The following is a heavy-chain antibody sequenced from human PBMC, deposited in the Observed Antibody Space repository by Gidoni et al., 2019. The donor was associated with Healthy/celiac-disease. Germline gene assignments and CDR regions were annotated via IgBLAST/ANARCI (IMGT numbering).Heavy chain of an antibody. J-gene: IGHJ4*02. CDR2: ISGSGGST. Sequence: EVQLLESGGGLVQPGGSLRLSCAAPGFTLRSYAMSWVRQAPGKGLEWVSSISGSGGSTYYADSVKGRFTISRDNSKNTLYLQMNSLRAEDTAVYYCAKDPKYYYDSSGYWLDYWGQGTLVTVSS. CDR3: AKDPKYYYDSSGYWLDY. CDR1: GFTLRSYA. D-gene: IGHD3-22*01. V-gene: IGHV3-23*01.